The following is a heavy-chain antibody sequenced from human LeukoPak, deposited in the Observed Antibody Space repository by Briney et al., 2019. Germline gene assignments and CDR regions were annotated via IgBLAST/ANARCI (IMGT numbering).Heavy chain of an antibody. V-gene: IGHV3-15*01. Sequence: GGSLRLSCAAPGFTPSPSSNAWMSWVRQAPGKGLEWVGRIKSKSDGWTTDFAAPVKGRFTMSRDDSENTVSLQMNSLKIEDTAVYFCTQGVAKAYSWGQGTLVTVSS. D-gene: IGHD5-12*01. CDR1: GFTPSPSSNAW. CDR2: IKSKSDGWTT. CDR3: TQGVAKAYS. J-gene: IGHJ4*02.